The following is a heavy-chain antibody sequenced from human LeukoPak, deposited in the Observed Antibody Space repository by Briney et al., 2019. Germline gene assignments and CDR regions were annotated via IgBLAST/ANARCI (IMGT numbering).Heavy chain of an antibody. CDR2: ISYDGSNK. Sequence: PGGSLRLSCAASGFTFSGYPIHWVRQAPGKGLEWVAVISYDGSNKYYADSVKGRFTISRDNPKNTLYVQMNSLRAEDTAVYYCARGRGADYGGNSGYFDYWGQGTLVTVSS. J-gene: IGHJ4*02. D-gene: IGHD4-23*01. V-gene: IGHV3-30-3*01. CDR1: GFTFSGYP. CDR3: ARGRGADYGGNSGYFDY.